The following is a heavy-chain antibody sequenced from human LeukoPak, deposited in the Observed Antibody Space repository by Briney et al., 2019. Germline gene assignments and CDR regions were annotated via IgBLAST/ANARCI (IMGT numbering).Heavy chain of an antibody. V-gene: IGHV1-69*13. CDR1: GGTFSSYA. J-gene: IGHJ5*02. CDR3: ARDRAHTATHRGPFKS. CDR2: IIPIFGTA. D-gene: IGHD5-18*01. Sequence: SVTVSCKASGGTFSSYAISWVRQAPGQGLEWMGGIIPIFGTANYAQKFQGRVTITADESTSTAYMELSSLRSEDTAVYYCARDRAHTATHRGPFKSWGQGTLVTVSS.